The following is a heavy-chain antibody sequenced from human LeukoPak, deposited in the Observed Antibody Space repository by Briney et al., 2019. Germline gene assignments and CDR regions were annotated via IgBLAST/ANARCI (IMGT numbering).Heavy chain of an antibody. V-gene: IGHV3-23*01. CDR2: ISGSGGST. CDR3: AKAVGITMLRGVFDY. D-gene: IGHD3-10*01. CDR1: GFTFSTYA. Sequence: PGGSLRLSCAASGFTFSTYAMTWVRQALGKGLEWVSGISGSGGSTYYTDSVEGRFTISRDNSKSTLYLQMNSLRAEDTAVYSCAKAVGITMLRGVFDYWGQGTLVTVSS. J-gene: IGHJ4*02.